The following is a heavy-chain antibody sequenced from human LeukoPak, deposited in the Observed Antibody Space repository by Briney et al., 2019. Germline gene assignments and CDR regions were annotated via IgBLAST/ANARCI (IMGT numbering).Heavy chain of an antibody. D-gene: IGHD3-22*01. CDR2: LSASGGGT. V-gene: IGHV3-23*01. Sequence: GGSLRLSCAVSGITLSNYGMAWVRQAPGKGLEWVASLSASGGGTSYAASVRGRFTISRDNAKNTLYLQMNSLRAEDTAVYFCAKRGVVIRVILVGFHKEAYYFDSWGQGVLVTVSS. CDR1: GITLSNYG. CDR3: AKRGVVIRVILVGFHKEAYYFDS. J-gene: IGHJ4*02.